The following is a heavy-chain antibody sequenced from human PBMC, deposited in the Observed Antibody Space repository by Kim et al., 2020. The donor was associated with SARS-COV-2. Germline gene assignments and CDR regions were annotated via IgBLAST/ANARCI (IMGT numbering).Heavy chain of an antibody. J-gene: IGHJ6*02. CDR2: IYPGDSDT. V-gene: IGHV5-51*01. CDR3: ARRSHYYGSGSYYYYYGMDV. Sequence: GESLKISCKGSGYSFTSYWIGWVRQMPGKSLEWMGIIYPGDSDTRYSPSFQGQVTISADKSISTAYLQWSSLKASDTAMYYCARRSHYYGSGSYYYYYGMDVWGQGTTVTVSS. CDR1: GYSFTSYW. D-gene: IGHD3-10*01.